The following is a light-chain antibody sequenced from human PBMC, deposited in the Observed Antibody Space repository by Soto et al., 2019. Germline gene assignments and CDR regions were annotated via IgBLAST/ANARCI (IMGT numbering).Light chain of an antibody. CDR3: QQYESTPPT. CDR2: WAS. V-gene: IGKV4-1*01. CDR1: QSVLYSSNNKNY. J-gene: IGKJ2*01. Sequence: DSVMTQSPDSLAVSLGERATINCKSSQSVLYSSNNKNYLAWYQQRPGQPPKLVIYWASTRESGVPDRFSGSGSGTDFTLTITSLQAEDVAVYYCQQYESTPPTFGQGTKLEIK.